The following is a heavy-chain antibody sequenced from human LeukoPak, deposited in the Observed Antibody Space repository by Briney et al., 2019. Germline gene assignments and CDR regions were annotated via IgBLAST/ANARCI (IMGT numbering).Heavy chain of an antibody. CDR1: GGSFSGYY. V-gene: IGHV4-34*01. J-gene: IGHJ4*02. D-gene: IGHD4-17*01. Sequence: SETLSLTCAVYGGSFSGYYWSWIRQPPGKGLEWIGEINHSGSTNYNPSLKNRVTMSVDTSKNQFSLKLSSVTAADTAVYYCARDYGDSEGFDYWGQGTLVTVSS. CDR3: ARDYGDSEGFDY. CDR2: INHSGST.